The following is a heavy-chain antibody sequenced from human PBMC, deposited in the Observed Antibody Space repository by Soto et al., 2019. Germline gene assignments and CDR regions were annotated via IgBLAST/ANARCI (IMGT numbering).Heavy chain of an antibody. D-gene: IGHD4-4*01. CDR3: AKGKRPPPPYSADEPFAY. V-gene: IGHV3-33*06. CDR2: FWKDGTTK. CDR1: GFTLSSSV. Sequence: QVQLVESGGGVVQPGKSLRLSCAASGFTLSSSVMHWVRQAPGKGLEWVAVFWKDGTTKYYADSVKGRFTISRDNSKNTLYLELNSLRPEDTALYYCAKGKRPPPPYSADEPFAYWGHGTLVSVSS. J-gene: IGHJ4*01.